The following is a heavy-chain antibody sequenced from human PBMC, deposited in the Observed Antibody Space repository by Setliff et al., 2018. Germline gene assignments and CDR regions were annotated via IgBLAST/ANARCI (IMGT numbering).Heavy chain of an antibody. V-gene: IGHV4-39*01. CDR2: IYSGGTT. Sequence: PSETLSLTCKVSGDSMNSGVYYWAWIRQPPGKGLEWIGRIYSGGTTYYNSSLKSQVTISVDTSKSQFSLRLNSVTAADTAVYYCARTGTYRYFDYWGRGTLVTV. CDR1: GDSMNSGVYY. CDR3: ARTGTYRYFDY. J-gene: IGHJ4*02. D-gene: IGHD1-1*01.